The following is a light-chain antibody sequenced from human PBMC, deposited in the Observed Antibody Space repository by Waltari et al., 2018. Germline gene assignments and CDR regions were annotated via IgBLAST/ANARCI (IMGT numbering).Light chain of an antibody. CDR1: QSITYY. CDR2: AAS. V-gene: IGKV1-39*01. CDR3: QQTYSTPRT. J-gene: IGKJ1*01. Sequence: DIKMTQSPSSLSASVGDRVTITCRASQSITYYLNWYQQQPGKAPKLLVYAASSLQSGVPSRFSGSGSGTDFTLTINSLQPEDSATYYCQQTYSTPRTFGQGTKVQIK.